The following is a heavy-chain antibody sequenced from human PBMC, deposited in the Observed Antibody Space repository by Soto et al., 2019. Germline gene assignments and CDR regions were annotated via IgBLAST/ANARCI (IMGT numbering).Heavy chain of an antibody. J-gene: IGHJ4*02. D-gene: IGHD2-15*01. CDR1: GFTFSSYA. CDR3: ARAIGVVVVAATPGY. Sequence: QVQLVESGGGVVQPGRSLRLSCAASGFTFSSYAMHWVRQAPGKGLEWVAVISYDGSNKYYADSVKGRFTISRDTSKNTLDLQMNSLRAEDTAVYYCARAIGVVVVAATPGYWGQGTLVTVSS. CDR2: ISYDGSNK. V-gene: IGHV3-30-3*01.